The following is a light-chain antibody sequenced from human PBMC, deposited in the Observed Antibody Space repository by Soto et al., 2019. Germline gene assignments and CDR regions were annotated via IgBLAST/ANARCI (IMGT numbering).Light chain of an antibody. Sequence: ESVLTQSPGTLSLSPGERATLSCRASQSVSSNYLAWYQQKPGQAPRLLIYGASTRAAGVPDRFTGSGSGTDFTLTINRLEPEDFAVYYCQQYGSSPWTFGQGTKV. J-gene: IGKJ1*01. CDR2: GAS. CDR3: QQYGSSPWT. CDR1: QSVSSNY. V-gene: IGKV3-20*01.